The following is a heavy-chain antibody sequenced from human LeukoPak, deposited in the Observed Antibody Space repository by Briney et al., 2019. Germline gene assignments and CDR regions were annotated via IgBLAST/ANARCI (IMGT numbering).Heavy chain of an antibody. Sequence: GGSLRLSCVGAGFTFSNYAMTWVRQAPRKGLGWVSGISGSGDRTYYADSVKGRFTISRDNSKNTLYLQMNSLTDDDSAVYYCAKDRISVAGRQAIWDYSGQRILVTVSS. CDR1: GFTFSNYA. V-gene: IGHV3-23*01. CDR3: AKDRISVAGRQAIWDY. J-gene: IGHJ4*02. CDR2: ISGSGDRT. D-gene: IGHD6-19*01.